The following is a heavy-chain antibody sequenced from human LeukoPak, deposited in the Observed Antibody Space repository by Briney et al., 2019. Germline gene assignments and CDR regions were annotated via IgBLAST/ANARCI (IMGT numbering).Heavy chain of an antibody. D-gene: IGHD1-26*01. V-gene: IGHV2-5*02. Sequence: PTLVKPLQTPSLTWTFAGFSRSSSGVGVGWIGQRPGKALERLALIYWDDDKRYSPSLKSRLTITKDTYKNQVVLTMTNMDPVDTATYYCAQPTSLEYFQHWGQGTLVTVSS. CDR1: GFSRSSSGVG. J-gene: IGHJ1*01. CDR2: IYWDDDK. CDR3: AQPTSLEYFQH.